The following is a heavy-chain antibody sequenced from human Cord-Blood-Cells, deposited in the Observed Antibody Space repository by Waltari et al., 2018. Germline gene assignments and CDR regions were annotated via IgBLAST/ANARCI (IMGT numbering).Heavy chain of an antibody. CDR1: GYTFTDYY. CDR3: ATGGYAPPYPGIAAAGIFAFDI. CDR2: VDPEDGET. D-gene: IGHD6-13*01. Sequence: EVQLVQSGAEVKKPGATVKISCKVSGYTFTDYYMHWVQQAPGKGIEWMGLVDPEDGETIYAEKFQGRVTITADTSTDTAYMELSSLRSEDTAVYYCATGGYAPPYPGIAAAGIFAFDIWGQGTMVTVSS. V-gene: IGHV1-69-2*01. J-gene: IGHJ3*02.